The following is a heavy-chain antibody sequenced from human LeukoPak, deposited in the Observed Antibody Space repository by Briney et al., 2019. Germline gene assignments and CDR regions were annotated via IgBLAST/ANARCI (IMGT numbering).Heavy chain of an antibody. J-gene: IGHJ4*02. D-gene: IGHD3-16*01. V-gene: IGHV3-30-3*01. Sequence: GGSLRLSCAASGFIFSSYAIHWVRQAPGKGLEWVAVISYDGSNKYYADSVKGRFTISRDNSKNTLYLQMNSLRAEDTAVYYCASGGGDFDYWGQGTLVTVSS. CDR3: ASGGGDFDY. CDR2: ISYDGSNK. CDR1: GFIFSSYA.